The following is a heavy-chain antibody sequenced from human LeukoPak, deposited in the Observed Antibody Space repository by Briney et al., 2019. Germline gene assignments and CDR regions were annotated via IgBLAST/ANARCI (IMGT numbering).Heavy chain of an antibody. J-gene: IGHJ4*02. V-gene: IGHV3-30*02. Sequence: GGSLRLSCAASGFTFSSYGMHWVRQAPGKGLEWVAFIRCDGSNKYYADSVKGRFTISRDNSKNTLYLQMNSLRAEDTAVYYCAKVPDHPYPWGQGTLVTVSS. CDR3: AKVPDHPYP. CDR1: GFTFSSYG. CDR2: IRCDGSNK.